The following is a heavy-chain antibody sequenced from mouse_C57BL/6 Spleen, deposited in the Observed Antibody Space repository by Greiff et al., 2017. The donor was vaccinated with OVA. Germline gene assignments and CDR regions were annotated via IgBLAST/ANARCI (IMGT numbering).Heavy chain of an antibody. D-gene: IGHD1-1*01. CDR1: GYAFSSYW. Sequence: VQLQQSGAELVKPGASVKISCKASGYAFSSYWMNWVKQRPGKGLEWIGQIYPGDGDTNSNGKFKGKATLTADKSSSTAYMQLSSLTSEDAAVYFCAREASYSRYFDVWGTGTTVTVSS. CDR3: AREASYSRYFDV. V-gene: IGHV1-80*01. J-gene: IGHJ1*03. CDR2: IYPGDGDT.